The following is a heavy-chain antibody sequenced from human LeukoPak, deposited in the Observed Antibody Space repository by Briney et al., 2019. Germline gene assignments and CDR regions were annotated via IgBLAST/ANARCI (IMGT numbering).Heavy chain of an antibody. CDR3: ARGLHLPDYLSPY. J-gene: IGHJ4*02. Sequence: GGSLRLSCAASGFTFSSYSMNWVRQAPGKGLEWVSYISSSSSTIYYADSVKGRFTISRDNAKNALYLQMNSLRAEDTAVYYCARGLHLPDYLSPYWGQGTLVTVSS. V-gene: IGHV3-48*01. D-gene: IGHD4-11*01. CDR1: GFTFSSYS. CDR2: ISSSSSTI.